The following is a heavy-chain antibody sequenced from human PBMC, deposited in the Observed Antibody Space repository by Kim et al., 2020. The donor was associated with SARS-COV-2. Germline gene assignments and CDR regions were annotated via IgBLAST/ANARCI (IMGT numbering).Heavy chain of an antibody. J-gene: IGHJ6*02. V-gene: IGHV1-8*01. CDR1: GYTFTSYD. D-gene: IGHD3-3*01. Sequence: ASVKVSCKASGYTFTSYDINWVRQATGQGLEWMGWMNPNSGNTGYAQKFQGRVTMTRNTSISTAYMELSSLRSEDTAVYYCARSKNSPLITIFGVVPSYYYYGVDVWGQGTTVTVSS. CDR3: ARSKNSPLITIFGVVPSYYYYGVDV. CDR2: MNPNSGNT.